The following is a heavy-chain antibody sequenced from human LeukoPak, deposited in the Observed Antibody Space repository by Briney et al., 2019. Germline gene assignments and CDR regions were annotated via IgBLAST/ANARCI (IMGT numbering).Heavy chain of an antibody. CDR3: ARGRYSYRA. D-gene: IGHD5-18*01. Sequence: SETLSLTCAVYGGSFSGYYCSWLRQPPGKGLEWIGEINHSGSTNYNPSLKSRVTISVDTSKNQFSLKLSSVTAADTAVYYCARGRYSYRAWGQGTLVTVSS. J-gene: IGHJ4*02. CDR1: GGSFSGYY. V-gene: IGHV4-34*01. CDR2: INHSGST.